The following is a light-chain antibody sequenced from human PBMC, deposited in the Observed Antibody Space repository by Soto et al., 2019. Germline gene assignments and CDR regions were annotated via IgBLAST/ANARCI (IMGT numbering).Light chain of an antibody. Sequence: EIVLTQSPATLSVSPGERATLSSRASQSVSSNLAWYQQKPGQAPRLLIFGASTRATGIPARFSGSGSGTEFTLTISSLQSEDFAVYYCQQYGNWYTFGQGTKLEIK. CDR3: QQYGNWYT. CDR1: QSVSSN. J-gene: IGKJ2*01. CDR2: GAS. V-gene: IGKV3-15*01.